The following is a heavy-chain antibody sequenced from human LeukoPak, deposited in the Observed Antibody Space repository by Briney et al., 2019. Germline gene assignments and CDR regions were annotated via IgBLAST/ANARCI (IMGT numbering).Heavy chain of an antibody. D-gene: IGHD1-26*01. J-gene: IGHJ6*03. V-gene: IGHV1-2*02. CDR2: INPNSGGT. Sequence: ASVKVSCKASGYTFTGYYMHWVRQAPGQGLEWMGWINPNSGGTNYAQKFQGRVTMTRDTSISTAYMELSRLRSDDTAVYYCERNSGSHTRHYYYMDVWGKGTTLTVSS. CDR3: ERNSGSHTRHYYYMDV. CDR1: GYTFTGYY.